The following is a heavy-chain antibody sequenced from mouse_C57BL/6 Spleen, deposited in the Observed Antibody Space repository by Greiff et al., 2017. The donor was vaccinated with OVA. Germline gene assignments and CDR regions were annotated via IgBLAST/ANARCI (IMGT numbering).Heavy chain of an antibody. CDR2: IDPSDSYT. CDR1: GYTFPSYW. Sequence: QVQLQQPGAELVMPGASVKLSCKASGYTFPSYWMHWVKQRPGQGLEWIGEIDPSDSYTNYNQKFKGQSTLTVDKSSSTASMLLSSLTSEDSAVYYCARRRARETGPFGCSGERITLSDSS. V-gene: IGHV1-69*01. D-gene: IGHD4-1*01. J-gene: IGHJ2*01. CDR3: ARRRARETGPFGC.